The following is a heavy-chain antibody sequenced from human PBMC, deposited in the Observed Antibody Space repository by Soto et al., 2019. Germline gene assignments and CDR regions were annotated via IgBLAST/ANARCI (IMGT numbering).Heavy chain of an antibody. CDR3: ARVSPRQGFGESDP. Sequence: GASVKVSCKASGYTFTSYGIRWVRQAPGKGLAWMGWISAYNGNTNYAQKLQGRVTMTTDTSTSTAYMELRSLRSDDTAVYYCARVSPRQGFGESDPWGQGTLVTVSS. J-gene: IGHJ5*02. CDR2: ISAYNGNT. V-gene: IGHV1-18*04. CDR1: GYTFTSYG. D-gene: IGHD3-10*01.